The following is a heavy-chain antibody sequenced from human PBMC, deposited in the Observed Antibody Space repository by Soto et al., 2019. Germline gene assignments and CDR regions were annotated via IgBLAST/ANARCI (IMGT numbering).Heavy chain of an antibody. CDR2: VYYSGTT. J-gene: IGHJ5*02. Sequence: SETLSLTCTVSGGPIGPGGYSWSWIRQQSGKGLEWIGYVYYSGTTYYNPSLESRASISVTTSKNQFSLKLRSVTAADTAVYYCAREGNGTTPGWFDTWGRGTQVTVSS. V-gene: IGHV4-31*03. D-gene: IGHD1-7*01. CDR3: AREGNGTTPGWFDT. CDR1: GGPIGPGGYS.